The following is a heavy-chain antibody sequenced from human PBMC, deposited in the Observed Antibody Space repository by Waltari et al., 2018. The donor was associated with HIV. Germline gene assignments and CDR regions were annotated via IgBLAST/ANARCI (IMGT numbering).Heavy chain of an antibody. J-gene: IGHJ5*02. V-gene: IGHV1-3*01. CDR3: ARQGIVVVPAAMTGWFDP. Sequence: QVQLVQSGAEVKKPGASVKVSCKASGYTFTSYAMHWVRQAPGQRLEWMGWINAGNGNTKYSQKFQGRVTITRDTSASTAYMELSSLRSEDTAVYYCARQGIVVVPAAMTGWFDPWGQGTLVTVSS. D-gene: IGHD2-2*01. CDR1: GYTFTSYA. CDR2: INAGNGNT.